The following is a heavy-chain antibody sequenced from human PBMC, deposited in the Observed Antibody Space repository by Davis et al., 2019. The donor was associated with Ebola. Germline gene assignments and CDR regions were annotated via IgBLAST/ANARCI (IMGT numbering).Heavy chain of an antibody. D-gene: IGHD2-15*01. CDR2: LSYLAST. V-gene: IGHV4-39*07. Sequence: PSETLSLTCTVSDDSLSTSLYYWAWIRQSPGKGLDWIGTLSYLASTYYNPSLKSRVTISVDTSKNQFSLRLSSVTAADTAVYYCVRDGCPGGSCYCGDYWGQGTLVTVSS. J-gene: IGHJ4*02. CDR3: VRDGCPGGSCYCGDY. CDR1: DDSLSTSLYY.